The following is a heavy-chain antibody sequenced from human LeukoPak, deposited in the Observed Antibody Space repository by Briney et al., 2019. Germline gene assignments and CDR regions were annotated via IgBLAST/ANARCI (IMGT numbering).Heavy chain of an antibody. Sequence: SVKVSCKASGGTFSSYAISWVRQAPGQGLEWMGGIIPIFGTTNYAQKFQDRVTITADKSTSTAYMELSSLRSEDTAVYYCAVSVAGKVDYWGQGTLVTVSS. CDR2: IIPIFGTT. CDR1: GGTFSSYA. D-gene: IGHD6-19*01. CDR3: AVSVAGKVDY. J-gene: IGHJ4*02. V-gene: IGHV1-69*06.